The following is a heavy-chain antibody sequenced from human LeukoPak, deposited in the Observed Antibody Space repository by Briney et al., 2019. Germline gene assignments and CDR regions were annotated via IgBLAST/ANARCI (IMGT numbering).Heavy chain of an antibody. J-gene: IGHJ5*02. D-gene: IGHD3-22*01. CDR2: IYPGDSDT. V-gene: IGHV5-51*01. Sequence: GESLKISCKGSGYSFTSYWIGWVRQMPGKGLEWMGIIYPGDSDTRYSPSFQGQVTISADKSISTAYLQWSSLKASDTAMYYCARRRTYYYDSSGLGGWFDPWGQGILVTVSS. CDR3: ARRRTYYYDSSGLGGWFDP. CDR1: GYSFTSYW.